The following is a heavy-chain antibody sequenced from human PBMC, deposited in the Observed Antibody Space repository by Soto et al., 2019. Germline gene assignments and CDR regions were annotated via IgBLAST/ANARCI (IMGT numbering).Heavy chain of an antibody. D-gene: IGHD2-2*01. CDR2: IWYDGSNK. CDR3: ARDVRLEDIVVVPAAPTGAFDI. CDR1: GFTFSSYG. V-gene: IGHV3-33*01. J-gene: IGHJ3*02. Sequence: GGSLRLSCAASGFTFSSYGMHWVRQAPGKGLEWVAVIWYDGSNKYYADSVKGRFTISRDNSKNTLYLQMNSLRAEDTAVYYCARDVRLEDIVVVPAAPTGAFDIWGQGTMVTVSS.